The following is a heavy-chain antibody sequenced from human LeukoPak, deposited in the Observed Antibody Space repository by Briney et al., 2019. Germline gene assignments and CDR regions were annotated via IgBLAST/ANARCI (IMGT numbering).Heavy chain of an antibody. D-gene: IGHD4-17*01. J-gene: IGHJ4*02. Sequence: SETLFLTCTVSGGSISSYYWSWIRQPPGKGLEWIGYIYYSGSTNYNPSLKSRVTISVDTSKNQFSLKLSSVTAADTAVYYCARHYGRVDYWGQGTLVTVSS. CDR1: GGSISSYY. CDR3: ARHYGRVDY. V-gene: IGHV4-59*01. CDR2: IYYSGST.